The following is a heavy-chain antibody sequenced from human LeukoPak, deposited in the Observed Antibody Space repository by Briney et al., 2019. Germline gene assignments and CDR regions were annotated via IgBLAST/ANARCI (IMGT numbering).Heavy chain of an antibody. D-gene: IGHD2-2*02. J-gene: IGHJ4*02. V-gene: IGHV3-23*01. CDR3: AKEELDCSSTSCYTLFFDY. CDR1: GFTFSSYA. CDR2: ISGSGGST. Sequence: GGSLRLSCAASGFTFSSYAMSWVRQAPGKGLEWVSAISGSGGSTYYADSVKGRFTISRDNSKNTLYPQMNSLRAEDTAVYYCAKEELDCSSTSCYTLFFDYWGQGTLVTVSS.